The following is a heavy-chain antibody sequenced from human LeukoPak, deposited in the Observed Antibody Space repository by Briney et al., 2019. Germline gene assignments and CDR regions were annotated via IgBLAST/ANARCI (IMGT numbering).Heavy chain of an antibody. CDR1: GFTVSNKY. D-gene: IGHD5-18*01. J-gene: IGHJ6*03. CDR3: ARSHLLPGYSYGGKLHKNYYYYYMDV. V-gene: IGHV4-34*01. CDR2: INHSGST. Sequence: GSLRLSCAASGFTVSNKYMTWVRQAPGKGLEWIGEINHSGSTNYNPSLKSRVTISVDTSKNQFSLKLSSVTAADTAVYYCARSHLLPGYSYGGKLHKNYYYYYMDVWGKGTTVTVSS.